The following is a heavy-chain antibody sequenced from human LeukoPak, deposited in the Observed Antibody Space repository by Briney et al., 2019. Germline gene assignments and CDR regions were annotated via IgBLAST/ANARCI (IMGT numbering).Heavy chain of an antibody. V-gene: IGHV3-9*01. CDR1: GVTFDDYA. CDR2: ISWNSATV. D-gene: IGHD2-15*01. Sequence: GRSLRLSCAASGVTFDDYAFHWVRQAPGKGLEWVSGISWNSATVGYADSVKGRFTISRDNAKNSLYLQMNSLRAEDTAVYSCARGADGVSSNSRGWFDPWGQGTLVTVSS. J-gene: IGHJ5*02. CDR3: ARGADGVSSNSRGWFDP.